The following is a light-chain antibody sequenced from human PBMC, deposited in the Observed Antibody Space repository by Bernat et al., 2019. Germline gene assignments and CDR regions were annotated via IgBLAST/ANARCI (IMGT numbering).Light chain of an antibody. CDR1: QVSGTY. CDR2: GAS. J-gene: IGKJ5*01. Sequence: DVQLTQSPSFLSASVGDRVDITCRASQVSGTYLAWYQKKPGKAPKLLIYGASTLQTGVPSRFSGSGSGTECTLTIASLQPEDGATYFCQQLDRFPITFGQGTQLEIK. CDR3: QQLDRFPIT. V-gene: IGKV1-9*01.